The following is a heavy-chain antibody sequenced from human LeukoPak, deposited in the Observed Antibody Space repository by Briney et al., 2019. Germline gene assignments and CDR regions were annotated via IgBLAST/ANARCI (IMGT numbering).Heavy chain of an antibody. V-gene: IGHV4-59*01. D-gene: IGHD5-24*01. Sequence: SETLPLTCTVSGGSISSSYWSWIRQPPGKGLEWIGYIYNSGSTNYNPSLKSRVTISVDTSKNQFSLKLSSVTAADTAVYYCATLRDGYEFDYWGQGTLVTVSS. CDR1: GGSISSSY. CDR2: IYNSGST. J-gene: IGHJ4*02. CDR3: ATLRDGYEFDY.